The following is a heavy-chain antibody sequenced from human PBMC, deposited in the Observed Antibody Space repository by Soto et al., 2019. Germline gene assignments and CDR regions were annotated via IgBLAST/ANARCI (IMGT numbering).Heavy chain of an antibody. CDR1: GGTFSNYP. D-gene: IGHD5-12*01. V-gene: IGHV1-69*12. Sequence: QVQLVQSGAEVKKPGSSVKVSCKASGGTFSNYPISRVRQAPGQGLEWMGGIIPIFGTVNYAQKFQGRVTITADESTCTAYMELSSLRSEDTAVYYCARGNHRWLQLWYFDLWGRGTLVTVSS. CDR3: ARGNHRWLQLWYFDL. CDR2: IIPIFGTV. J-gene: IGHJ2*01.